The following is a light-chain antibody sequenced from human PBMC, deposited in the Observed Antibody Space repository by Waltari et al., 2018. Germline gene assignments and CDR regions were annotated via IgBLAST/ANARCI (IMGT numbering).Light chain of an antibody. CDR1: NSNIGSNH. J-gene: IGLJ2*01. Sequence: QSVLTQPPSVSGAPGQSVTISCSGSNSNIGSNHVYWYQQLPGTAPKLLIYYTNQRPSGVPDRFSGSQSGPSASLAITGLRSEDEAEYYCAAWDSSLTSGLFGGGTRLTVL. CDR3: AAWDSSLTSGL. V-gene: IGLV1-47*02. CDR2: YTN.